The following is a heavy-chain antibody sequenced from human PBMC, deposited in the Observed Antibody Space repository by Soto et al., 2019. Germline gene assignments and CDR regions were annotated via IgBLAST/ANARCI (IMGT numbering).Heavy chain of an antibody. V-gene: IGHV4-30-4*01. CDR3: ARAPMAAATGHYYLLLRYGR. Sequence: SETLSLTCTVSGGSISSGDYYWSWIRQPPGKGLEWIGYIYYSGSTYYNPSLKSRVTISVDTSKNQFSLKLSSVTAADTAVYYCARAPMAAATGHYYLLLRYGRLGPRDHGHRLL. J-gene: IGHJ6*02. CDR1: GGSISSGDYY. D-gene: IGHD1-1*01. CDR2: IYYSGST.